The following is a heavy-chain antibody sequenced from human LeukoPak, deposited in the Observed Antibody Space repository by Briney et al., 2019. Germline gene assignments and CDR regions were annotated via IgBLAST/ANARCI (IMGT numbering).Heavy chain of an antibody. J-gene: IGHJ4*02. V-gene: IGHV3-11*01. D-gene: IGHD3-3*01. CDR2: SSGSGRTI. Sequence: GGSLRLSCAASGFTFSDYYMSWIRQAPGKGLEWISYSSGSGRTIYYADSVKGRFTISRDNAKNSLYLQMNSLRVEDTAIYYCAKGNDFWSGRLGYWGQGTLVTVSS. CDR1: GFTFSDYY. CDR3: AKGNDFWSGRLGY.